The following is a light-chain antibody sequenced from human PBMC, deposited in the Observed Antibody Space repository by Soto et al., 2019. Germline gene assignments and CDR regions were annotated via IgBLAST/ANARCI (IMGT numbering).Light chain of an antibody. Sequence: DIQMAQSPSAVSASVGERVTITCRASQGISHYLAWYQQRPGRVPKRLIYGASTLESGVPSRFSDSGSGTEFTLTISSLQPEDFGTYYCLQHNSYPLTFGGGTKVE. V-gene: IGKV1-17*03. CDR1: QGISHY. CDR3: LQHNSYPLT. CDR2: GAS. J-gene: IGKJ4*01.